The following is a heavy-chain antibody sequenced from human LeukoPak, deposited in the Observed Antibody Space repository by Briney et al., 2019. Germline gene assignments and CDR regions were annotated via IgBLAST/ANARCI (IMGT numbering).Heavy chain of an antibody. Sequence: PGGSLRLSCAASGFTFSNYEMIWVRQAPGKGLEWVSYISISGSSVYYADSLKGRFTVSRDNSKNTLYLQMNSLRAEDTALYYCARESYGNYYFDYWGQGTLVTVSS. CDR3: ARESYGNYYFDY. CDR1: GFTFSNYE. V-gene: IGHV3-48*03. D-gene: IGHD4-11*01. CDR2: ISISGSSV. J-gene: IGHJ4*02.